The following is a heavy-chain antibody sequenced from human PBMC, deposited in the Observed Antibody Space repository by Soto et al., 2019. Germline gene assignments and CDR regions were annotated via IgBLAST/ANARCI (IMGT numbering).Heavy chain of an antibody. CDR1: GFTFTNAW. CDR3: TTCLTAAPRRFDP. Sequence: EVHLVESEGGLVKPGGSLRLSCVASGFTFTNAWMIWVRQAPGKGLEWVGRIKSKPDGGTTDYAAPVKGRFTISRDDSKNTVYLEMNSLKSEDTAVYYCTTCLTAAPRRFDPWGQGTLVTVSS. J-gene: IGHJ5*02. V-gene: IGHV3-15*07. CDR2: IKSKPDGGTT. D-gene: IGHD2-21*02.